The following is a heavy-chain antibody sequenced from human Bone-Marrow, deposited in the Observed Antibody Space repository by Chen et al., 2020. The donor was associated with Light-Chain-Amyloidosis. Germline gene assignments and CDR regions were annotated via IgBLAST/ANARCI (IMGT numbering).Heavy chain of an antibody. D-gene: IGHD3-10*01. CDR3: VKTTMFRGCLFDH. CDR1: GCAFNNYS. Sequence: EVQLVESGGDLVQPGGSLSSSGSDSGCAFNNYSMYWVRQAPGKGLEHVAGIILNGDTTSYADSVEGRFTISRDNSRNILYLQMSILRLEDTAVYYCVKTTMFRGCLFDHWGQGTRVTVSA. J-gene: IGHJ4*02. V-gene: IGHV3-64D*06. CDR2: IILNGDTT.